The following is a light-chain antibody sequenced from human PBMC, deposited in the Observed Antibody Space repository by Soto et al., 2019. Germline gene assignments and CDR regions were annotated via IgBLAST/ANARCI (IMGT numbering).Light chain of an antibody. Sequence: DIQMTQSPSSLSASLGDRVTITCRASQSISNYLNWYQQKPGKAPKLLIYAASSFQSGVPSRFSGSGSGTEFTLTISSLQPDDFATYYCQQYGTFGQGTKVDIK. CDR1: QSISNY. CDR2: AAS. J-gene: IGKJ1*01. CDR3: QQYGT. V-gene: IGKV1-39*01.